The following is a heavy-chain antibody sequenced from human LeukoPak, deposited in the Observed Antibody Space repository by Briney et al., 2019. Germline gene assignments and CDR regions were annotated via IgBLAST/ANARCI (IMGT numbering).Heavy chain of an antibody. CDR2: INHSGST. CDR1: GGSFSGYY. CDR3: ARGDYYYYYMDV. V-gene: IGHV4-34*01. J-gene: IGHJ6*03. Sequence: PSETLSLTCAVYGGSFSGYYWSWIRQPPGKGREWIGEINHSGSTNYNPSLKSRVTISVDTSKNQFSLKLSSVTAADTAVYYCARGDYYYYYMDVWGKGTTVTVSS.